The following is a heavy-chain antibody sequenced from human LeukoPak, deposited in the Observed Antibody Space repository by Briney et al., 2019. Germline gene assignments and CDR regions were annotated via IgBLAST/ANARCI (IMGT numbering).Heavy chain of an antibody. D-gene: IGHD4-17*01. CDR1: GGSFSGYY. CDR3: ASRLRHAFDI. Sequence: SETLSLTCAVYGGSFSGYYWSWIRQPPGKGLEWIGYIYHSGSTYYNPSLKSRVTISVDRSKNQFSLKLSSVTAADTAVYYCASRLRHAFDIWGQGTMVTVSS. CDR2: IYHSGST. V-gene: IGHV4-34*01. J-gene: IGHJ3*02.